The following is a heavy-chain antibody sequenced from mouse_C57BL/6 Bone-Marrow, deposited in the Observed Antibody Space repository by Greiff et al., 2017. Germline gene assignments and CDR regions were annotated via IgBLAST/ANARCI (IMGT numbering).Heavy chain of an antibody. CDR3: ARFRGYYGLGYFEV. CDR2: INPSGGYT. V-gene: IGHV1-7*01. Sequence: QVQLKESGAELARPGASVKLSCKASGYTFTSYCMHWVKQRPGQGLEWIGYINPSGGYTKYTQKFKDKATLTADKSSSTAYLQLSSLTYEDSAVYYCARFRGYYGLGYFEVWGTGTTVTVSS. D-gene: IGHD1-2*01. J-gene: IGHJ1*03. CDR1: GYTFTSYC.